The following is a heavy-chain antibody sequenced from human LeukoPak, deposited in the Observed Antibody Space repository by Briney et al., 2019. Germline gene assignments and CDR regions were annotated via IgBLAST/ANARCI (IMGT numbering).Heavy chain of an antibody. CDR1: GGXISSSSYY. CDR2: IYYSGST. J-gene: IGHJ5*02. D-gene: IGHD2-15*01. CDR3: AIHYNIIVVVAATPGWFDP. V-gene: IGHV4-39*01. Sequence: SETLSLTCTVSGGXISSSSYYWGWIRQPPGRGLEWLGSIYYSGSTYYNPSLKSLVTISVDTPKNQFSLKLRSVNAADTAVYYCAIHYNIIVVVAATPGWFDPWGQGTLVTVSS.